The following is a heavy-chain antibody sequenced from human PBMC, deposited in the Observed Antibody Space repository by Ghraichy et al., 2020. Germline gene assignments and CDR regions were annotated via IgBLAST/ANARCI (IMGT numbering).Heavy chain of an antibody. CDR3: ARAPRLYDVLTGYWTSGLDS. Sequence: GSLSLTCSVSGDSVTSDRHYWSWIRQPPGKGLEWIGYVDHSGGTTYNPSLKSRVTISVDTSKNQFSLKVRSVTAADTAMYFCARAPRLYDVLTGYWTSGLDSWGQGTLVTVSS. CDR1: GDSVTSDRHY. CDR2: VDHSGGT. J-gene: IGHJ4*02. V-gene: IGHV4-61*01. D-gene: IGHD3-9*01.